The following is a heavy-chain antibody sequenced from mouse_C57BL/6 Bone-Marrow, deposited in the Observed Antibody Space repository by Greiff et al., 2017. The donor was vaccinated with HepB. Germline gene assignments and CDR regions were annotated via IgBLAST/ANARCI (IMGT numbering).Heavy chain of an antibody. V-gene: IGHV1-76*01. J-gene: IGHJ2*01. Sequence: VQRVESGAELVRPGASVKLSCKASGYTFTDYYINWVKQRPGQGLEWIARIYPGSGNTYYNEKFKGKATLTAEKSSSTAYMQLSSLTSEDSAVYFCARWDYGSSSYYFDYWGQGTTLTVSS. CDR2: IYPGSGNT. CDR3: ARWDYGSSSYYFDY. D-gene: IGHD1-1*01. CDR1: GYTFTDYY.